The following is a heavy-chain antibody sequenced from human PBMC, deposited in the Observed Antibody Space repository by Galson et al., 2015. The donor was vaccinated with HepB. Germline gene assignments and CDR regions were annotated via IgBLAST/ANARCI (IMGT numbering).Heavy chain of an antibody. CDR2: INAGNGNT. Sequence: SVKVSCKASGYTFTSYAMHWVCQAPGQRLEWMGWINAGNGNTKYSQKFQGRVTITRDTSASTAYMELSSLRSEDTAVYYCARDPGDLDNYYYYYMDVWGKGTTVTVSS. V-gene: IGHV1-3*01. CDR3: ARDPGDLDNYYYYYMDV. D-gene: IGHD2-21*02. CDR1: GYTFTSYA. J-gene: IGHJ6*03.